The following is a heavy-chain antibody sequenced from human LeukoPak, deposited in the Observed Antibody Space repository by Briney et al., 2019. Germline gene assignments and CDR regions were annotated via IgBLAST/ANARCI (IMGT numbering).Heavy chain of an antibody. Sequence: GGSLRLSCAASGFTFSSYAMHWVRQAPGKGLEWVAVISYDGSNKYYADSVKGRFTISRDNSKNTLYLQMNSLRAEDTAVYYCARDGPAMVLDYWGQGTLVAVSS. CDR2: ISYDGSNK. V-gene: IGHV3-30-3*01. J-gene: IGHJ4*02. CDR3: ARDGPAMVLDY. D-gene: IGHD5-18*01. CDR1: GFTFSSYA.